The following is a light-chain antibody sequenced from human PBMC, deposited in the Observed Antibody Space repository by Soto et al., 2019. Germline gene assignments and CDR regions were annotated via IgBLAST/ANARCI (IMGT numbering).Light chain of an antibody. Sequence: ETVLTQSPGTLSLSPGERATLSCRASQSVSSSYLAWYRQKPGQAPRLLIYGASSRATGIPDRFSGSGSGTDFTLTISRLEPEDFAVYYCQQYGSSPQTFGQGTKVDIK. CDR1: QSVSSSY. CDR2: GAS. CDR3: QQYGSSPQT. J-gene: IGKJ1*01. V-gene: IGKV3-20*01.